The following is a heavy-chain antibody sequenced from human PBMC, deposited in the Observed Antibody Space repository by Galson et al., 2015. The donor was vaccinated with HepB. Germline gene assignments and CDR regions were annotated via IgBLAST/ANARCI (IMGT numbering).Heavy chain of an antibody. CDR2: MNPNSGNT. V-gene: IGHV1-8*01. CDR3: TIAVAGSEASDY. Sequence: SVKVSCKASGYTFSSYDIIWVRQATGQGLEWMGWMNPNSGNTGYAQKFQGRVTMTRNTSISTAYMELSSLRSEDTTVYYCTIAVAGSEASDYWGQGTLVTVSS. D-gene: IGHD6-19*01. CDR1: GYTFSSYD. J-gene: IGHJ4*02.